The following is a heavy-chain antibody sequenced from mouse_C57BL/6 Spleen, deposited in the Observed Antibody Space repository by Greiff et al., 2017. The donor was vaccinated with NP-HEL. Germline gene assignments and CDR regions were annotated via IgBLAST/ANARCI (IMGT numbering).Heavy chain of an antibody. V-gene: IGHV6-3*01. CDR2: IKLKSDNYAT. CDR3: TDITAVDERY. D-gene: IGHD1-1*01. J-gene: IGHJ2*01. CDR1: GFTFSNHW. Sequence: EVKLLESGGGLVQPGGSMKLSCVASGFTFSNHWMNWVRQSPEKGLEWVAQIKLKSDNYATHYAESVKGRFTISRDDSKSSVYLQMNNLRAEDTGIYFCTDITAVDERYWGQGTTLTVSS.